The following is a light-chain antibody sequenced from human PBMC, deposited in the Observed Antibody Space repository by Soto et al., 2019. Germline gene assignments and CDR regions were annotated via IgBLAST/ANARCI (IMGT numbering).Light chain of an antibody. J-gene: IGKJ1*01. CDR2: AAS. CDR3: QQSYSTHTWT. CDR1: QSISSY. Sequence: DIQMTQSPASLSASVGDRVTITCRASQSISSYLNWYQQKPGKAPKPLIYAASSLQSGVPSRFSGSGSGTDFTLTISSLQPEDFASYYCQQSYSTHTWTFGQGTKVAIK. V-gene: IGKV1-39*01.